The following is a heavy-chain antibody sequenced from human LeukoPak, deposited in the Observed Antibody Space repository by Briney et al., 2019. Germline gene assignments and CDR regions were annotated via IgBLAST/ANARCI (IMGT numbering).Heavy chain of an antibody. CDR1: GFTFSSYW. CDR3: ACVTPDY. Sequence: GGSLRLSCAASGFTFSSYWISWVRQAPGKGLEWVANIKQDGSEEYYLDSVKGRFTISRDNAKNSVYLQMNSLRVEDTAVYYCACVTPDYWGQGTLVTVSS. V-gene: IGHV3-7*01. CDR2: IKQDGSEE. J-gene: IGHJ4*02. D-gene: IGHD5/OR15-5a*01.